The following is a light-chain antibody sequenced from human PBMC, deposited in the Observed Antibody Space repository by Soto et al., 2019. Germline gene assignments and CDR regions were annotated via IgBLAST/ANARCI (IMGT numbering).Light chain of an antibody. CDR2: GAS. J-gene: IGKJ1*01. V-gene: IGKV3-20*01. CDR3: QQYGGSPT. CDR1: QSLSRTY. Sequence: EIVLTQSPGTLSLSPGERATLSCRASQSLSRTYLACYQQRPGQAPRLLIYGASSRATGIPDRFSGSWSATDCTLTIGRLEPEDFAVYYCQQYGGSPTCVQGTKVEIK.